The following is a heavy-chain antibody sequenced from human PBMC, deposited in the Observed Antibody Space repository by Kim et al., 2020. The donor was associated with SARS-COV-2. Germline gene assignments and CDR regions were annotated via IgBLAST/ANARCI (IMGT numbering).Heavy chain of an antibody. Sequence: TPSLYSRVTISVDPSTNQFSLKLSSVTAADTAVYYCARYYDSSGYYYFDYWGQGTLVTVS. V-gene: IGHV4-31*02. J-gene: IGHJ4*02. D-gene: IGHD3-22*01. CDR3: ARYYDSSGYYYFDY.